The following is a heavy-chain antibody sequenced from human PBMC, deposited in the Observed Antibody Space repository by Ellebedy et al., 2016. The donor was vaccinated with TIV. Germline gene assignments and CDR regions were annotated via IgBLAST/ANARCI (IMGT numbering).Heavy chain of an antibody. V-gene: IGHV3-21*01. D-gene: IGHD3-22*01. CDR3: ARDLDDSSGYYYPMIDY. J-gene: IGHJ4*02. CDR2: ISSSGSYI. CDR1: GFTFSSYS. Sequence: PGGSLRLSCAASGFTFSSYSMNWVRQAPGKGLEWVASISSSGSYIYYAYSVKGRFTIFRDNAKNSLYLQMNSLRAEDTAVYYCARDLDDSSGYYYPMIDYWGQGTLVTVSS.